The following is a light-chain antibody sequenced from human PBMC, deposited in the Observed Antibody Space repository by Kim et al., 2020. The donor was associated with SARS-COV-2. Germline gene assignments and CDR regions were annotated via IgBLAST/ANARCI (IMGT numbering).Light chain of an antibody. V-gene: IGKV3-20*01. CDR1: QSVTSNY. CDR2: GAS. J-gene: IGKJ4*01. Sequence: LSPVERATLYCRASQSVTSNYLAWYQQKPGQTPRLLIYGASSRATGIPDRFSGSGSGTDFTLTISRLEPEDFAVYYCQQYGSSPRFGGGTKVDIK. CDR3: QQYGSSPR.